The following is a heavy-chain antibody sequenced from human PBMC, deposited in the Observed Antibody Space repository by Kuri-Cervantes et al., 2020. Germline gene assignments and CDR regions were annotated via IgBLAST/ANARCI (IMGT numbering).Heavy chain of an antibody. Sequence: GGSLRLSCAASGFTFSSYAMSWVRQAPGKGLEWVSAISGSGGSTYYADSVKGRFTISRDNSKNTLYLQMNSLRAEDTAVYYCAEAGYSSSWYGTVGYYYYGMDVWGQGTTVTVSS. D-gene: IGHD6-13*01. CDR3: AEAGYSSSWYGTVGYYYYGMDV. V-gene: IGHV3-23*01. J-gene: IGHJ6*02. CDR2: ISGSGGST. CDR1: GFTFSSYA.